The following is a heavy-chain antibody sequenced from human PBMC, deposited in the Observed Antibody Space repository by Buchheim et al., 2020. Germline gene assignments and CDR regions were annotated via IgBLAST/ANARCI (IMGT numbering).Heavy chain of an antibody. CDR3: ARVFKGVYVESHYYYYYGMDV. V-gene: IGHV3-74*01. CDR1: GFTFSSYW. D-gene: IGHD3-16*01. J-gene: IGHJ6*02. Sequence: EVQLVESGGGLVQPGGSLRLSCAASGFTFSSYWMHWVRQAPGKGLVWVSRINSDGSSTSYADSVKGRFTISRDNAKNTLYLQMNSLRAEDTAVYYCARVFKGVYVESHYYYYYGMDVWGQGTT. CDR2: INSDGSST.